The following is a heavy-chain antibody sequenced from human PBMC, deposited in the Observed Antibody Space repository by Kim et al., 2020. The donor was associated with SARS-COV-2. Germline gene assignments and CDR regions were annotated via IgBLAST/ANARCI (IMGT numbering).Heavy chain of an antibody. CDR2: MNPNSGNT. CDR1: GYTFTSYD. J-gene: IGHJ5*02. D-gene: IGHD2-2*01. CDR3: AREKCSSTSCYDYDP. V-gene: IGHV1-8*01. Sequence: ASVKVSCKASGYTFTSYDINWVRQATGQGLEWMGWMNPNSGNTGYAHKFQGRVTMTRNTSISTAYMELSSLRSEDTAVYYCAREKCSSTSCYDYDPWGQGTLVTVSS.